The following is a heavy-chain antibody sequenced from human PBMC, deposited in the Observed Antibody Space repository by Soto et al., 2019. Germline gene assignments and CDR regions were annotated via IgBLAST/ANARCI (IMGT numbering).Heavy chain of an antibody. CDR1: GYTFTSYG. CDR3: ARDSHLEEWELLIRFDY. D-gene: IGHD1-26*01. CDR2: ISAYNGNT. J-gene: IGHJ4*02. V-gene: IGHV1-18*04. Sequence: EASVKVSCKASGYTFTSYGISWVRQAPGQGLEWMGWISAYNGNTNYAQKLQGRVTMTTDTSTSTAYMELRSLRSDDTAVYYCARDSHLEEWELLIRFDYWGQGTLVTVSS.